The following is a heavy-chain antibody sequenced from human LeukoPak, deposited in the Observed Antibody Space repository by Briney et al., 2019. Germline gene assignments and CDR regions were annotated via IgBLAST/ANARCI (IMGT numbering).Heavy chain of an antibody. V-gene: IGHV3-7*01. CDR2: IKQDGSEK. D-gene: IGHD4-17*01. Sequence: GGSLRLSCAASGFTFSSYWMSWVRQAPGKGLEWVANIKQDGSEKYYVDSVKGRFTISRDNAKNSLYLQMNSLRAEDTAVYYCARDPPMTTPSVDYYMDVWGKGTTVTVSS. CDR3: ARDPPMTTPSVDYYMDV. CDR1: GFTFSSYW. J-gene: IGHJ6*03.